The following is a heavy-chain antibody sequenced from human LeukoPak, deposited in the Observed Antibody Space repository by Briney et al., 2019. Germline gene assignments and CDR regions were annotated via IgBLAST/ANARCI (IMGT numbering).Heavy chain of an antibody. V-gene: IGHV3-23*01. CDR1: GFTLSTNA. Sequence: GGSLRLSCLTSGFTLSTNAMSWVRQAPGKGLEWVSAISGSGGSTYYADSVKGRFTISRDNSKDTLYLQMNSLRAEDTAVYYCAKDRCDNGDYFCAFDIWGQGTMVTVSS. D-gene: IGHD4-17*01. CDR3: AKDRCDNGDYFCAFDI. J-gene: IGHJ3*02. CDR2: ISGSGGST.